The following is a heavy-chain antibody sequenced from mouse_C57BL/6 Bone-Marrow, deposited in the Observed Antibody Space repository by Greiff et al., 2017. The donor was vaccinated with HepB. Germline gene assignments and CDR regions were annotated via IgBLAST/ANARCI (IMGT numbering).Heavy chain of an antibody. CDR3: ARVSTMVTTSAMDY. D-gene: IGHD2-2*01. Sequence: DVKLVESGGGLVKPGGSLKLSCAASGFTFSSYAMSWVRQTPEKRLEWVATISDSGSYTYYPDNVKGRFTISRDNAKNNLYLQMSHLKSEDTAMYYCARVSTMVTTSAMDYWGQGTSVTVSS. CDR1: GFTFSSYA. CDR2: ISDSGSYT. V-gene: IGHV5-4*03. J-gene: IGHJ4*01.